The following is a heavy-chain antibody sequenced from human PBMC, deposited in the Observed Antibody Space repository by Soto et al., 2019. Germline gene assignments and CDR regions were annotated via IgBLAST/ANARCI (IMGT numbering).Heavy chain of an antibody. D-gene: IGHD7-27*01. J-gene: IGHJ5*02. CDR2: INEDGSDK. CDR1: GFPFSSYW. V-gene: IGHV3-7*01. CDR3: VRVSLTGS. Sequence: EVHLVDSGGGLVQPGGSLRLSCVASGFPFSSYWMSWVRQAPGKGLEWVANINEDGSDKYYVDSVKGRFTISRDNAKNSLFLQMNSLRVEDTAVYYCVRVSLTGSWGQGTLVAVSS.